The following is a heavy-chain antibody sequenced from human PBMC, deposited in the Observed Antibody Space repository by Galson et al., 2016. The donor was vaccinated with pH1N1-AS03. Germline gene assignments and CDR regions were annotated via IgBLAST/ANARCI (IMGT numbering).Heavy chain of an antibody. Sequence: SVTVSCKASGYIFTGFYVHWVRQAPGQGLEWMGRIKTDSGVTKYAQKFEAWVTMTRDTSVSTAYMELYGLKSDDTAVYYCARDPRGPCTSATCPTTYYFGMDVWGQGTTVIVSS. CDR2: IKTDSGVT. CDR3: ARDPRGPCTSATCPTTYYFGMDV. J-gene: IGHJ6*02. V-gene: IGHV1-2*04. CDR1: GYIFTGFY. D-gene: IGHD2-2*01.